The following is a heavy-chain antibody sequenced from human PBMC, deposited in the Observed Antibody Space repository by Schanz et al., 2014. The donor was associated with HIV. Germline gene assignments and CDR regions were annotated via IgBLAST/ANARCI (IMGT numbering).Heavy chain of an antibody. Sequence: DVQLLDSGGGLVQPGGSLRLSCIASGFTFNNYAMTWVRQAPGKGREWGSSISESGSRSYYADSVNGRFTISRDNSKNTLYLQMTTLRTEDTAVYYCAKPEYDSRGNSQSHFDYWGQGTLVTVSS. CDR1: GFTFNNYA. CDR2: ISESGSRS. J-gene: IGHJ4*02. D-gene: IGHD3-22*01. V-gene: IGHV3-23*01. CDR3: AKPEYDSRGNSQSHFDY.